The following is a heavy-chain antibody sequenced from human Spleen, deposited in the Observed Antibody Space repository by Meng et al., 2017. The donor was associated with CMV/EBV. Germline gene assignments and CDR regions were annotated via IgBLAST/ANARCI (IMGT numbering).Heavy chain of an antibody. V-gene: IGHV4-4*07. CDR3: ARNLDYGDYVPATLAY. D-gene: IGHD4-17*01. CDR1: GGSISSYD. CDR2: IYTSGST. Sequence: QGHLQASGPGLVTPSETLSLTCTVSGGSISSYDWSWIRQPAGKGLEWIGRIYTSGSTNYNPSLKSRVTMSVDTSKNQFSLKLSSVTAADTAVYYCARNLDYGDYVPATLAYWGQGTLVTVSS. J-gene: IGHJ4*02.